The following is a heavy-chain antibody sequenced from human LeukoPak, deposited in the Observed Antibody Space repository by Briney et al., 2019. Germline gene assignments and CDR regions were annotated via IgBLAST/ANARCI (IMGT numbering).Heavy chain of an antibody. Sequence: SVTVSCKASGGTFISYAISWVRQAPGQGLEWMGGIIPIFGTANYAQKFQGRVTITADESTSTAYMELSSLRSEDTAVYYCASPSMVRGVDYYYYGMDVWGKGTTVTVSS. CDR3: ASPSMVRGVDYYYYGMDV. J-gene: IGHJ6*04. V-gene: IGHV1-69*13. CDR1: GGTFISYA. D-gene: IGHD3-10*01. CDR2: IIPIFGTA.